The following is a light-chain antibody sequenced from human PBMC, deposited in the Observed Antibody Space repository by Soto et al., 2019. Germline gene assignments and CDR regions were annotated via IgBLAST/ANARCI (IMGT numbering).Light chain of an antibody. CDR3: XQXGTSPIT. CDR1: QSVSSSY. Sequence: EIGLTQSPGTLSFSPGERASLSCRASQSVSSSYLAWYQQKPGQAPRLLIYGASSRSTGIPDRFRGSGSGTDFPVTISRLEPEDFAXXXXXQXGTSPITFGPGTKVDI. J-gene: IGKJ3*01. V-gene: IGKV3-20*01. CDR2: GAS.